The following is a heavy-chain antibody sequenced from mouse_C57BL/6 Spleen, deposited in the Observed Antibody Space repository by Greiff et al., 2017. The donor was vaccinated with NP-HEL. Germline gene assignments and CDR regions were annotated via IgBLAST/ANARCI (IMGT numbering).Heavy chain of an antibody. CDR2: ISSGSSTI. Sequence: EVQLVESGGGLVKPGGSLKLSCAASGFTFSDYGMHWVRQAPEKGLEWVAYISSGSSTIYYADTVKGRFTISRDNAKNTLFLQMTSLRSEDTAMYYCARGGGYYSFAYWGQGTLVTVSA. CDR3: ARGGGYYSFAY. CDR1: GFTFSDYG. V-gene: IGHV5-17*01. D-gene: IGHD2-3*01. J-gene: IGHJ3*01.